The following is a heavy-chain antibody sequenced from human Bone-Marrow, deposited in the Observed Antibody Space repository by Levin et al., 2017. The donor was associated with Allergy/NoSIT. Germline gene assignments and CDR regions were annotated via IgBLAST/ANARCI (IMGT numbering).Heavy chain of an antibody. J-gene: IGHJ4*02. D-gene: IGHD4-17*01. V-gene: IGHV1-69*02. CDR3: ASLPDYGNRNFDY. Sequence: GASVKVSCKSSGGTFSGHTISWVRQAPGQGLEWMGRIIVLPAIVNYAQKFQGRVTITADTSVTTVSMELSSLTSEDTAVYYCASLPDYGNRNFDYWGQGTLVTVSS. CDR1: GGTFSGHT. CDR2: IIVLPAIV.